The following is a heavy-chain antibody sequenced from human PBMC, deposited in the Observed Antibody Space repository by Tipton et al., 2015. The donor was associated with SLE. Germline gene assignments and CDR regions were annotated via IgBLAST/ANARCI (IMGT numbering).Heavy chain of an antibody. D-gene: IGHD3-16*01. J-gene: IGHJ3*02. CDR2: FYDGGST. CDR3: VRDLFGRGAFDI. V-gene: IGHV4-59*11. Sequence: TLSLTCTVSGGSIESHYWTWIRQPPGKDLEWVGFFYDGGSTGYNPSLKSRVTMSVDMSKNQFSLKLSSVTAADTAMYYCVRDLFGRGAFDIWGQGTVVTVSS. CDR1: GGSIESHY.